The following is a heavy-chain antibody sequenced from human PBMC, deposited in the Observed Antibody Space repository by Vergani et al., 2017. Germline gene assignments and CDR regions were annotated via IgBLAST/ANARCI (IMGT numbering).Heavy chain of an antibody. J-gene: IGHJ4*02. CDR3: ARASTGDFNY. CDR2: IYYSGST. V-gene: IGHV4-59*12. CDR1: GGSISSYY. Sequence: QVQLQESGPGLVKPSETLSLTCTVSGGSISSYYWSWIRQPPGKGLEWIGYIYYSGSTNYNPSLKSRVTISVDTSKNQFSLKLSSVTAADTAVYFCARASTGDFNYWGQGTLVTVSS. D-gene: IGHD7-27*01.